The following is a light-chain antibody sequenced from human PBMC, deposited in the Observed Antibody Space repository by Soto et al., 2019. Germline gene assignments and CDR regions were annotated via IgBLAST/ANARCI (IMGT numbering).Light chain of an antibody. Sequence: AIQITQSPSSLSASVGDRVTISCRASQGIGNALGWYQQKPGKPPKVLIYGASNLQSEVPSRFSGSGSGTDFTLTISSVQAEDFATYYCLQDYSYPRTFGQGTKVDIK. V-gene: IGKV1-6*01. CDR2: GAS. CDR3: LQDYSYPRT. CDR1: QGIGNA. J-gene: IGKJ1*01.